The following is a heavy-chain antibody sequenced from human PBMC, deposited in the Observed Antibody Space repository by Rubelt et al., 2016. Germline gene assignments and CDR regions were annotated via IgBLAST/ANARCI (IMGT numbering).Heavy chain of an antibody. CDR1: GGSFSGYY. J-gene: IGHJ4*02. D-gene: IGHD3-10*01. Sequence: QVQPQQWGAGLLKPSETLSLTCAVYGGSFSGYYWSWIRQPPGKGLEWIGEINHSGSTNYNPSLKSRVTISVDTSKNQFALKLSSVTAADTAVYYCASRGRYYGSGSYPPRTGIVDYWGQGTLVTVSS. CDR3: ASRGRYYGSGSYPPRTGIVDY. V-gene: IGHV4-34*01. CDR2: INHSGST.